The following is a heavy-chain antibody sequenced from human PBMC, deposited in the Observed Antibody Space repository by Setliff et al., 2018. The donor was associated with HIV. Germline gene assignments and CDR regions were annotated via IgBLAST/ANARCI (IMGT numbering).Heavy chain of an antibody. J-gene: IGHJ4*01. CDR2: MNPNTGVS. V-gene: IGHV1-8*01. Sequence: VASVKVSCKASGHTFTNVDIHWLRRATGQGLEWMGWMNPNTGVSGYALKFQARVTMTRDTSISTAYMELSSLRSEDTAVYYCARVGSYWTQFDYWGQGTLVTVS. D-gene: IGHD2-15*01. CDR1: GHTFTNVD. CDR3: ARVGSYWTQFDY.